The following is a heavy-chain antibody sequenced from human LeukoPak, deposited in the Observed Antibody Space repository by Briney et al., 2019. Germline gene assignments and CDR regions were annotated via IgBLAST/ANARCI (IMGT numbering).Heavy chain of an antibody. D-gene: IGHD6-19*01. Sequence: ASVKVSCTASGYTFTSYAMHWVRQAPGQRLEWMGWINAGNGNTKYSQKFQGRVTITRDTSASTAYMELSSLRSEDTAVYYCARGPDIAVAGYFDYWGQGTLVTVSS. CDR2: INAGNGNT. CDR1: GYTFTSYA. CDR3: ARGPDIAVAGYFDY. V-gene: IGHV1-3*01. J-gene: IGHJ4*02.